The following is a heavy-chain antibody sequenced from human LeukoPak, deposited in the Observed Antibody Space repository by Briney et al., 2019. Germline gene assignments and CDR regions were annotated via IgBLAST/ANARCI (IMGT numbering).Heavy chain of an antibody. J-gene: IGHJ4*02. CDR2: INSDGSST. CDR1: GFTFSSYW. CDR3: ATYSSGWASDY. D-gene: IGHD6-19*01. V-gene: IGHV3-74*01. Sequence: GGSLRLSCAASGFTFSSYWMHWVRQAPGKGLIWVSRINSDGSSTNYADSVKGRFTISRDNAKNTLYLQMNSLRAEDTAVYYCATYSSGWASDYWGQGTLVTVSS.